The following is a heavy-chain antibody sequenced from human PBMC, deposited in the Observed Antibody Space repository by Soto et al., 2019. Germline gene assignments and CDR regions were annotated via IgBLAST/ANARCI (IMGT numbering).Heavy chain of an antibody. Sequence: QVQLVQSGAEEKKPGASVKVSCKASGYTFTSYAMHWVHQAPGQRLEWMGWINAGNGNTKYSQKFQGRVTITRDTSASTAYMELSSLRSEDTAVYYCARDDTNTAMVQGYFDYWGQGTLVTVSS. J-gene: IGHJ4*02. CDR1: GYTFTSYA. V-gene: IGHV1-3*05. D-gene: IGHD5-18*01. CDR3: ARDDTNTAMVQGYFDY. CDR2: INAGNGNT.